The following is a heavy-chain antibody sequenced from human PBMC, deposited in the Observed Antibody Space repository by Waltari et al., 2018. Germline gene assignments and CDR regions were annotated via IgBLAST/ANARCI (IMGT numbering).Heavy chain of an antibody. V-gene: IGHV3-33*01. D-gene: IGHD3-3*01. J-gene: IGHJ4*03. CDR2: VWADGTHK. CDR3: ARDLGWRSLDY. Sequence: QVQLVAPGGGVVQHGRYLSLTCAAPGITVSSHGRHWVRQAPGRGLEWVADVWADGTHKYCADSVKGRFTISRDESENTVFLQMNSLSAEDTAVYYCARDLGWRSLDYRGQGVLVTVSS. CDR1: GITVSSHG.